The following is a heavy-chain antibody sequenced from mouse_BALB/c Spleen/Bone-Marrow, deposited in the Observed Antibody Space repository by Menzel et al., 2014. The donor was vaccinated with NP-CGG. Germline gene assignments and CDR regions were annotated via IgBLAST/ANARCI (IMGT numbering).Heavy chain of an antibody. V-gene: IGHV2-2*02. J-gene: IGHJ2*01. CDR1: GFSLTSYG. CDR3: ARNGNYYFDY. Sequence: VKLMESGPGLVQPSQSVSITCTVSGFSLTSYGVHWVRQSPGKGLEWLGVIWSGGSTDYNAAFISRLSISKDNSKSQVFFKINSLQANDTAIYYCARNGNYYFDYWGQGTTLTVSS. D-gene: IGHD2-1*01. CDR2: IWSGGST.